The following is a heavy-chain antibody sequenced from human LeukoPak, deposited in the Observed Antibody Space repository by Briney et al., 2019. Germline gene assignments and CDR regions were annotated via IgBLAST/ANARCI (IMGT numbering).Heavy chain of an antibody. D-gene: IGHD6-19*01. CDR3: SAVAATIDY. V-gene: IGHV3-23*01. Sequence: GGSLRLSCAASGFTFSSYAMSWVRQAPGKGLECISGFSGSGGSTYYADSVKGRFTISRDNSKNTLYLQMNSLRAEDTAVYYCSAVAATIDYWGQGTLVTVSS. CDR1: GFTFSSYA. J-gene: IGHJ4*02. CDR2: FSGSGGST.